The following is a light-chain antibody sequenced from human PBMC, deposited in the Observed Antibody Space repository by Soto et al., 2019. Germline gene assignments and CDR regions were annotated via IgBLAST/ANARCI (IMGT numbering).Light chain of an antibody. CDR2: GAS. V-gene: IGKV3-20*01. CDR3: QQYGSSPTRSDP. CDR1: QSVSSSY. Sequence: EIVLTQSPGTLSLSPGERATLSCRASQSVSSSYLAWYQQNPGQAPRLLIYGASSRATGIPDRFSGSGSGTDFTLTISRLETEEFAVSSCQQYGSSPTRSDPFGKETKLEIK. J-gene: IGKJ2*01.